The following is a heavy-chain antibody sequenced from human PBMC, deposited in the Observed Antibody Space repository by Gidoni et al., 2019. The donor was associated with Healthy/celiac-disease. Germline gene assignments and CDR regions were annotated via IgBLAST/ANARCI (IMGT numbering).Heavy chain of an antibody. Sequence: EVQLVESGGGLVQLGGSLRLSWSASGFTFSSYWMHWVRQAPGKGLVWVSRINSDGSSTSYADSVKGRFTISRDNAKNTLYLQMNSLRAEDTAVYYCAREKDTAMDRPPFDYWGQGTLVTVSS. J-gene: IGHJ4*02. V-gene: IGHV3-74*01. CDR2: INSDGSST. D-gene: IGHD5-18*01. CDR3: AREKDTAMDRPPFDY. CDR1: GFTFSSYW.